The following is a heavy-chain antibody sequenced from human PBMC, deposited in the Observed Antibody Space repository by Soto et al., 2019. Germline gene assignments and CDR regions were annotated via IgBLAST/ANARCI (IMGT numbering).Heavy chain of an antibody. J-gene: IGHJ5*02. V-gene: IGHV3-7*01. CDR2: IEQDGSEK. Sequence: EVQLVESGGGLVQPGGSLRLSCAASGFTFSSYWMSWVRQAPGKGLEWVANIEQDGSEKYYVDSVKGRFTISRDNATNSLYLQMNSLRAEDTAVYYCARDEALTGTTDWFDPWGQGTLVTVSS. CDR1: GFTFSSYW. CDR3: ARDEALTGTTDWFDP. D-gene: IGHD1-7*01.